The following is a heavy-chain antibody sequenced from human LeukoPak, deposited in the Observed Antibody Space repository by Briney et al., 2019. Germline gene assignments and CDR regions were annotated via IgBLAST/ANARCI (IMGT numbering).Heavy chain of an antibody. V-gene: IGHV3-23*01. D-gene: IGHD6-13*01. J-gene: IGHJ4*02. Sequence: GGSLRLSCAASGFIFSSYAMTWVRQAPGKGLEWVSGIIGSGDSTYYADSVKGRFTISRDGSKNTVYLQMSSLRAEDTAVYYCAKGTRRQQLAYFDYWGQGTLVTVSS. CDR3: AKGTRRQQLAYFDY. CDR1: GFIFSSYA. CDR2: IIGSGDST.